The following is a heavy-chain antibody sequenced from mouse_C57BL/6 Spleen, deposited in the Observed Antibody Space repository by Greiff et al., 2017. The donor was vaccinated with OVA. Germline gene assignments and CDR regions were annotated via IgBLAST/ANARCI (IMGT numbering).Heavy chain of an antibody. D-gene: IGHD1-1*01. CDR3: ARSYYYGSRGGY. J-gene: IGHJ2*01. CDR1: GYTFTSYW. CDR2: IYPSDSET. Sequence: QVQLQQSGAELVRPGSSVKLSCKASGYTFTSYWMDWVKQRPGQGLEWIGNIYPSDSETHYNQKFKDKATLTVDKSSSTAYMQLSSLTSEDSAVYDCARSYYYGSRGGYWGQGTTLTVSS. V-gene: IGHV1-61*01.